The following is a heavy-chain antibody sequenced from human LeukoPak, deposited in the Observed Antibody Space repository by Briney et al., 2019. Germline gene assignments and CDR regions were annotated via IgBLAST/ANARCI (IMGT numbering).Heavy chain of an antibody. Sequence: GGSLRLSCAASGFTFSSYAMSWVRQAPGKGLGWVSAISGSGGSTYYADSVKGRFTISRDNSKNTLYLQMNSLRAEDTAVYYCAKELTYYCGGDCWDYYGMDVWGQGTTVTVSS. D-gene: IGHD2-21*02. CDR2: ISGSGGST. J-gene: IGHJ6*02. CDR3: AKELTYYCGGDCWDYYGMDV. V-gene: IGHV3-23*01. CDR1: GFTFSSYA.